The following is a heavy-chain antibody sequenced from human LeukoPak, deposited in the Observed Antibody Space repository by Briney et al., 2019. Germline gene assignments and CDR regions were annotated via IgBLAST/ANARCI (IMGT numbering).Heavy chain of an antibody. CDR3: ARGGTYYYDSSGYPLH. Sequence: SETLSLTCTVSGGSISSGDYYWSWIRQPPGKGLEWIGEINHSGSTNYNPSLKSRVTISVDTSKNQFSLKLSSVTAADTAVYYCARGGTYYYDSSGYPLHWGQGTLVTVSS. J-gene: IGHJ4*02. D-gene: IGHD3-22*01. V-gene: IGHV4-39*07. CDR2: INHSGST. CDR1: GGSISSGDYY.